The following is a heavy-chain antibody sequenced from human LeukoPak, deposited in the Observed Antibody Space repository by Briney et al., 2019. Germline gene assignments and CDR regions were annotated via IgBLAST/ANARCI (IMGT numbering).Heavy chain of an antibody. CDR3: ARRNYYDSSGYVSVE. J-gene: IGHJ4*02. D-gene: IGHD3-22*01. CDR2: IYHSGST. V-gene: IGHV4-38-2*02. Sequence: SETLSLTCTVSGYSISSGYYWGWIRQPPGKGLEWIGSIYHSGSTYYNPSLKSRVTISVDTSKNQFSLKLSSVTAADTAVYYCARRNYYDSSGYVSVEWSQGTLVTVSS. CDR1: GYSISSGYY.